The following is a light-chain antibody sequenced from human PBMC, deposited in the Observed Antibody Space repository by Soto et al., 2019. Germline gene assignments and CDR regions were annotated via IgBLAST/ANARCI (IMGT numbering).Light chain of an antibody. CDR3: QQTYRAPRT. CDR2: GAS. Sequence: EIVLTQSPGTLSLSPGEGATLSCRASQTVSSTYLAWYQQKPGRAPSLLIHGASTRAAGIPDRFSASGSGTHFTLTINRLEPEDFATYYCQQTYRAPRTFGQGTNLEIK. CDR1: QTVSSTY. V-gene: IGKV3-20*01. J-gene: IGKJ2*02.